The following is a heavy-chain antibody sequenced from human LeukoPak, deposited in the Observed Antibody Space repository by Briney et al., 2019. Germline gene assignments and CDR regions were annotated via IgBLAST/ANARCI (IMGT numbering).Heavy chain of an antibody. Sequence: PGESLKISCKGSGYSFTTYWIGWVRQMPGKGLEWMGIIYPGDSEIRYSPSFQGQVTISADKSINTAYLQWSSLKASDTAMYYCARHNGNYSSGGFNYDYGMDVWGKGTTVTVSP. CDR1: GYSFTTYW. CDR3: ARHNGNYSSGGFNYDYGMDV. D-gene: IGHD2-15*01. V-gene: IGHV5-51*01. J-gene: IGHJ6*04. CDR2: IYPGDSEI.